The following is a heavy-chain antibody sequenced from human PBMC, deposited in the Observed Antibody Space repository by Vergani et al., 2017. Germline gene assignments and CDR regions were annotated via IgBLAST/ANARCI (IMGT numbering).Heavy chain of an antibody. CDR3: AGGRDGYAANYYYYGMDV. D-gene: IGHD5-24*01. V-gene: IGHV3-7*01. Sequence: EVQLVESGGGLVQPGGSLRLSCAASGFTFSSYWMSWVRQAPGKGLEWVANIKQDGSEKYYVDSVKGRFTISRDNAKNSLYLQMNSLRAEDTAVSYCAGGRDGYAANYYYYGMDVWGQGTTVTVSS. J-gene: IGHJ6*02. CDR2: IKQDGSEK. CDR1: GFTFSSYW.